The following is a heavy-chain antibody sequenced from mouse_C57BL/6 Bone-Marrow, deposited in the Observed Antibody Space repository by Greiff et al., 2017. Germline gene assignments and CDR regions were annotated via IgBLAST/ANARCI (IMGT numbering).Heavy chain of an antibody. J-gene: IGHJ4*01. CDR3: ARLGSYYAMDY. CDR1: GYTFTSYG. CDR2: IYPRSGHI. Sequence: VQLVESGAELARPGASVKLSCKASGYTFTSYGISWVKQRTGQGLEWIGEIYPRSGHIYYNEKFKGKATRTADKSSSTAYMELRSLTSEDSAVYFCARLGSYYAMDYWGQGTSVTVSS. V-gene: IGHV1-81*01.